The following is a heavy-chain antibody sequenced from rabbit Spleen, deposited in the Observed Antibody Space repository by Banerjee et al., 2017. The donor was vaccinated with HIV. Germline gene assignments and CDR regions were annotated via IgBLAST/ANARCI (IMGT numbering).Heavy chain of an antibody. CDR1: GFSFSSGYD. CDR3: ARAGYGGYGYGL. D-gene: IGHD6-1*01. V-gene: IGHV1S45*01. CDR2: IIADNNEIT. Sequence: QQQLVESGGGLVKPEGSLTLTCTASGFSFSSGYDMCWVRQAPGKGLEWIACIIADNNEITFYASWAKGRFTISKTSSTTVTLQMTSLTAADTATYFCARAGYGGYGYGLWGPGTLVTVS. J-gene: IGHJ4*01.